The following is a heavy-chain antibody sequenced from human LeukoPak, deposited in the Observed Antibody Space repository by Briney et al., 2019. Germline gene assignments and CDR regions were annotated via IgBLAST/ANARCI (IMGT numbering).Heavy chain of an antibody. CDR1: GYTFSTFA. D-gene: IGHD2-15*01. CDR3: ARGGYCSGDTCYSSIRGYFDP. CDR2: INTNTGNP. Sequence: GASVTVSCKASGYTFSTFAVNWVRQAPGQGLEWMGWINTNTGNPTYAQGFTGRFVFSLDSSVSTAYLQISSLKAEDTAVYYCARGGYCSGDTCYSSIRGYFDPWGQGTLVTVSS. V-gene: IGHV7-4-1*01. J-gene: IGHJ5*02.